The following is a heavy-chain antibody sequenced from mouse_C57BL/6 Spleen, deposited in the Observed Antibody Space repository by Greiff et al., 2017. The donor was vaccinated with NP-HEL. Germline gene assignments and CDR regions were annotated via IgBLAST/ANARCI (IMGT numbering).Heavy chain of an antibody. CDR1: GYSFTGYF. Sequence: EVQLQQSGPELVKPGDSVKISCKASGYSFTGYFMNWVMQSHGKSLEWIGRINPYNGDTFYNQKFKGKATLTVDKSSSTAHMELRSLTSEDSAVYYCARRGYDGYYQGFDDWGQGTTLTVSS. CDR3: ARRGYDGYYQGFDD. D-gene: IGHD2-3*01. CDR2: INPYNGDT. J-gene: IGHJ2*01. V-gene: IGHV1-20*01.